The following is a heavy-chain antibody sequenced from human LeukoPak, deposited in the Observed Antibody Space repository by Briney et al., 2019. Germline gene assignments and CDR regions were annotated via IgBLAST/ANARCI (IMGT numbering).Heavy chain of an antibody. CDR1: GFTFGDYA. Sequence: HSGGSLRLSCTASGFTFGDYAMSWVRQAPGKGLEWVSYISSSGSTIYYADSVKGRFTISRDNAKNSLYLQMNSLRAEDTAVYYCAELGITMIGGVWGKGTTVTISS. V-gene: IGHV3-48*03. CDR3: AELGITMIGGV. CDR2: ISSSGSTI. D-gene: IGHD3-10*02. J-gene: IGHJ6*04.